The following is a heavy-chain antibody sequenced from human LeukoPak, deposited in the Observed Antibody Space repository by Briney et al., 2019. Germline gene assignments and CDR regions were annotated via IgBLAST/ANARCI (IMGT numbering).Heavy chain of an antibody. Sequence: GASVKVSCKASGGTFSSYAISWVRQAPGQGLEWMGWINPKSGGTNYAQKFQGRVTMTRDTSISTAYMDMSSLRSDDTGVYYCXRNLWFGESSDAFDMWGQGTMVTVSS. CDR2: INPKSGGT. J-gene: IGHJ3*02. V-gene: IGHV1-2*02. CDR3: XRNLWFGESSDAFDM. CDR1: GGTFSSYA. D-gene: IGHD3-10*01.